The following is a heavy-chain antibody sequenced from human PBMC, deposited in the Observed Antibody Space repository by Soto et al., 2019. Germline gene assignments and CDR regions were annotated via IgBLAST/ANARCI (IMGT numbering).Heavy chain of an antibody. V-gene: IGHV3-23*01. Sequence: EVQLLESGGGLVQPGGSLRLSCAASGFTFSSYAMSWVRQAPGKGLEWVSAISGSGGSTYYADSVKGRFTISRDNSKDSLYRQMNSLRAEDTAVYYCAKDPHRPLIAVAGRSLVRLDCWGQGTLGTVSS. J-gene: IGHJ4*02. CDR1: GFTFSSYA. CDR2: ISGSGGST. CDR3: AKDPHRPLIAVAGRSLVRLDC. D-gene: IGHD6-13*01.